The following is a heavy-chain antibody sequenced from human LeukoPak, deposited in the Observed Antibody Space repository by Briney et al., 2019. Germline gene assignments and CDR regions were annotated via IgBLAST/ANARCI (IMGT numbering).Heavy chain of an antibody. V-gene: IGHV3-33*01. CDR2: IWHDGSNK. Sequence: GRSLRLSCVASGFTFSDYGMHWARQAPGKGLEWVAVIWHDGSNKYYADSVKGRFTISRDNSENTLYLQMNSLRVEDTALFYCARAGGSRYGYAFDVWGQGTLVTVSS. CDR3: ARAGGSRYGYAFDV. CDR1: GFTFSDYG. J-gene: IGHJ3*01. D-gene: IGHD5-12*01.